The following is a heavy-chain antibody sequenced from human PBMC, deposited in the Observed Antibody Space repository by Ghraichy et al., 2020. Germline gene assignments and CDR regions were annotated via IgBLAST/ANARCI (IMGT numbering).Heavy chain of an antibody. V-gene: IGHV4-59*08. CDR2: IHYSGST. Sequence: SETLSLTCTVSGDSSSNYYWSWIRQPPGKGLEWIGYIHYSGSTNYNPSLKSRVTISVDTSKNQFSLKLSSVTAADTAVYYCARTGHSSGWYGSAFDIWGQGTMVIVSS. CDR1: GDSSSNYY. J-gene: IGHJ3*02. D-gene: IGHD6-19*01. CDR3: ARTGHSSGWYGSAFDI.